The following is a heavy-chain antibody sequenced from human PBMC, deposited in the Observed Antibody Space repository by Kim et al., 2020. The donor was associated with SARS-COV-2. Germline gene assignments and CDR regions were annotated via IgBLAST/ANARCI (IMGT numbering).Heavy chain of an antibody. CDR3: AGGLHYYDSSGYHYNWFDP. J-gene: IGHJ5*02. D-gene: IGHD3-22*01. Sequence: SETLSLTCTVSGGSISSDYWSWIRQPPGKGLEWIGYIYHSGSTNYNPSLKSRVTISVDTSKNQFSLKLSSVTAADTAVYYCAGGLHYYDSSGYHYNWFDPWGHGTLVTVSS. CDR2: IYHSGST. V-gene: IGHV4-59*01. CDR1: GGSISSDY.